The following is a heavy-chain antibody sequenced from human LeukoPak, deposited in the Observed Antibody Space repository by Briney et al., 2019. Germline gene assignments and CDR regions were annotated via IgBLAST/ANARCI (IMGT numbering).Heavy chain of an antibody. CDR2: IGTAGDT. Sequence: GGSLRLSCAASGFTFSSYDMPWVRQATGKGLEWVSAIGTAGDTYYPGSVKGRFTISRENAKNSLYLQMNSLRAGDTAVYYCARVLIVVVVAAMVLDYWGQGTLVTVS. J-gene: IGHJ4*02. CDR1: GFTFSSYD. CDR3: ARVLIVVVVAAMVLDY. V-gene: IGHV3-13*01. D-gene: IGHD2-15*01.